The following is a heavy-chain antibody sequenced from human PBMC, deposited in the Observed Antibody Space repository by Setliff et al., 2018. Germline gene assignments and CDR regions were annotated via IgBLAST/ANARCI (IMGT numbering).Heavy chain of an antibody. V-gene: IGHV3-11*01. D-gene: IGHD6-19*01. J-gene: IGHJ3*02. CDR1: GFTFSDYY. CDR2: ISSSCSNI. Sequence: GGSLRLSCAASGFTFSDYYMNWIRQAPGKGLESVSYISSSCSNIYSADSVKGRFTISRDNAKNSLYLQMNSLRAEATAVYYCVKPRKSYSSGWYRNGDAFDIWGQGTMVTVSS. CDR3: VKPRKSYSSGWYRNGDAFDI.